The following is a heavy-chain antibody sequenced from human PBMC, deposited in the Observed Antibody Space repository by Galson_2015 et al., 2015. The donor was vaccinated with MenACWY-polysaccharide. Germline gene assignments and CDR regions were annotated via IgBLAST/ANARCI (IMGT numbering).Heavy chain of an antibody. CDR1: GFTFSSYW. CDR3: TPYCSSTSCYNSRVGDY. D-gene: IGHD2-2*02. J-gene: IGHJ4*02. V-gene: IGHV3-74*01. CDR2: INSDGSGT. Sequence: SLRLSCAASGFTFSSYWMHWVRQPPGKGLVWVSVINSDGSGTNYADSVKGRFTISRDNAKNTLYLQMNSLRAEDTAVYYCTPYCSSTSCYNSRVGDYWGQGTLVTVSS.